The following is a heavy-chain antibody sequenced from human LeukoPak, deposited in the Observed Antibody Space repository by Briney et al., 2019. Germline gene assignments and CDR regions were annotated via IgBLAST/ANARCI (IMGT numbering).Heavy chain of an antibody. CDR3: ARGAVYCSGGSCYFYYYYYMDV. D-gene: IGHD2-15*01. Sequence: SETLSLTCAVYGGSFSGYYWSWIRQPPGKGLEWIGEINHSGSTNYNPSLKSRVTISVETSKNQFSLKLSSVTAADTAVYYCARGAVYCSGGSCYFYYYYYMDVWGRGTTVTVSS. CDR1: GGSFSGYY. J-gene: IGHJ6*03. V-gene: IGHV4-34*01. CDR2: INHSGST.